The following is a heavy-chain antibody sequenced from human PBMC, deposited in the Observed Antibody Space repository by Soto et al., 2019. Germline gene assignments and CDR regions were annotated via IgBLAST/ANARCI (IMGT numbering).Heavy chain of an antibody. CDR1: GYTFSSNW. Sequence: GESLKISCQTSGYTFSSNWIGWVRQMPGKGLEWLGIIYPDDSDTRYSPSFLGQVTISADKSIKTTYLQWSSLKASDTAIYFCASSVLVTSTMNYFDLWGQGTLVTVSS. D-gene: IGHD2-8*02. CDR3: ASSVLVTSTMNYFDL. J-gene: IGHJ4*02. CDR2: IYPDDSDT. V-gene: IGHV5-51*01.